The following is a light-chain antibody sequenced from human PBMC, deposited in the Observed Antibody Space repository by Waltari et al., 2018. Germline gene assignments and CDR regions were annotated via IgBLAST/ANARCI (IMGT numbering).Light chain of an antibody. CDR3: QQYNDWPPWT. V-gene: IGKV3-15*01. CDR1: QSVSSN. J-gene: IGKJ1*01. Sequence: EIVMTQSPATLSVSAGERATLSCRASQSVSSNLAWYQQKAGQAPRLLIYGASTRATGIPARFSGSGSGTEFTLSISSVQSEDFAVYYCQQYNDWPPWTFGQGTKVEIK. CDR2: GAS.